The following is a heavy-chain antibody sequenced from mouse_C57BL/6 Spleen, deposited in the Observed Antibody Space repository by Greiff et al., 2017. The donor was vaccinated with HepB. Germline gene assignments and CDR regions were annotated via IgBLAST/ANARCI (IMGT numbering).Heavy chain of an antibody. CDR1: GYAFSSYW. CDR2: IYPGDGDT. Sequence: QVQLQQSGAELVKPGASVKISCKASGYAFSSYWMNWVKQRPGKGLEWIGQIYPGDGDTNYNGKFKGKATLTADKSSSTAYMQLSSLTSEDSAVYFCARGYYGSSPYAMDYRGQGTSVTVSS. CDR3: ARGYYGSSPYAMDY. D-gene: IGHD1-1*01. V-gene: IGHV1-80*01. J-gene: IGHJ4*01.